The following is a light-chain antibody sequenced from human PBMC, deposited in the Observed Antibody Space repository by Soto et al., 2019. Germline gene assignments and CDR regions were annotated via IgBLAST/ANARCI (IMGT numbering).Light chain of an antibody. V-gene: IGKV3-11*01. CDR2: DAS. CDR3: QRRRNWHT. Sequence: EIGLTQSPATLSLSPGERATLSCRASQSVSSYLAWYQQKPGQAPRLLIYDASNRATGIPARFSGSESGTEFTLTLSSLEPEDFAVYYCQRRRNWHTCGGGTKVQIK. CDR1: QSVSSY. J-gene: IGKJ4*01.